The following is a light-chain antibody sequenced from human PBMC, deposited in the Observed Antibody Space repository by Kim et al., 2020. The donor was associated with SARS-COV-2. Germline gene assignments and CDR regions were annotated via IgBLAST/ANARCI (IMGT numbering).Light chain of an antibody. CDR3: LQDYNYPRYT. J-gene: IGKJ2*01. Sequence: AIQMTQSPSSLSASVGDRVTITCRASQGIRNDLGCYQQKPGKAPKLLIYAASSLQSGVPSRFSGSGSGTDFTLTISSLQPEDFATYYCLQDYNYPRYTFGQGTKLEIK. CDR2: AAS. CDR1: QGIRND. V-gene: IGKV1-6*01.